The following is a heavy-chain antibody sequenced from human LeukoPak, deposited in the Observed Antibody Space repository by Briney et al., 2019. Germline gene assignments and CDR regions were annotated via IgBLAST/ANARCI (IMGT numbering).Heavy chain of an antibody. CDR3: ARVYCSSTSCYNYYYYYYMDV. CDR2: ISAYNGNT. CDR1: GYTFTSYG. J-gene: IGHJ6*03. V-gene: IGHV1-18*01. Sequence: ASVKVSCKASGYTFTSYGISWVRQAPGQGLEWMGWISAYNGNTNYAQKFQGRVTMTRDTSISTAYMELSRLRSDDTAVYYCARVYCSSTSCYNYYYYYYMDVWGKGTTVTVSS. D-gene: IGHD2-2*02.